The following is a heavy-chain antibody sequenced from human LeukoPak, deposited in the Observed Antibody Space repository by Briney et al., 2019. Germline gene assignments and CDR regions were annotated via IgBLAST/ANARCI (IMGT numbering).Heavy chain of an antibody. CDR3: ARGQEQFSSPWQWGPRRKNFYYYGMDV. V-gene: IGHV3-66*01. CDR1: GFTVSSSS. J-gene: IGHJ6*02. CDR2: ISSDGNT. Sequence: SGGSLRLSCAASGFTVSSSSMNWVRLGPGKGLEWVSVISSDGNTYYVDSVKGRFTISRDNSRNTLSLQMHGLRADDTAVYYCARGQEQFSSPWQWGPRRKNFYYYGMDVWGQGTTVTVSS. D-gene: IGHD6-19*01.